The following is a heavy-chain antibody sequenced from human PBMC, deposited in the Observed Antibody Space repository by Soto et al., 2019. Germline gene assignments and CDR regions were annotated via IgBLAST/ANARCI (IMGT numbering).Heavy chain of an antibody. CDR2: VYYTGST. CDR1: GGSISGSY. Sequence: PSETLSLTCSDSGGSISGSYWSWIRQSPRKGLEWLGYVYYTGSTNYSPSLRSRVSISLDTSKNEFSLRLSSVTAADTAVYFCARSVAVPGAHIDYWGQGTQVTVSS. V-gene: IGHV4-59*01. CDR3: ARSVAVPGAHIDY. D-gene: IGHD6-19*01. J-gene: IGHJ4*02.